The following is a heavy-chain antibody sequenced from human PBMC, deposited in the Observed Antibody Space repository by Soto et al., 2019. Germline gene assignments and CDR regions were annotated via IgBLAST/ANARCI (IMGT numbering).Heavy chain of an antibody. CDR3: ARPRGVGEHTVTTYFDY. CDR2: INPSGGST. D-gene: IGHD4-4*01. Sequence: QVQLVQSGAEVKKPGASVKVSCKASGYTFTSYYMHWVRQAPGQGLEWMGIINPSGGSTSYGQKFQGRVTMNRDTSTSTVYMELSSRRSEDTAVYYCARPRGVGEHTVTTYFDYWGQGTLVTVSS. J-gene: IGHJ4*02. V-gene: IGHV1-46*01. CDR1: GYTFTSYY.